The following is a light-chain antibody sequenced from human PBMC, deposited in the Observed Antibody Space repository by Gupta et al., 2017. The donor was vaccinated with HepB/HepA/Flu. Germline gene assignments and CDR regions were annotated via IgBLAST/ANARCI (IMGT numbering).Light chain of an antibody. V-gene: IGKV2-28*01. CDR1: QSLLHSNGYNY. CDR2: LGS. J-gene: IGKJ2*01. CDR3: IQALQTPRYT. Sequence: DIVMTQSPLSLPVTPGEPSSISCRSSQSLLHSNGYNYLDWYLQKPGQSPQLLIYLGSNLDSGVPDRFSGSGSGTDFTLKISRVEAEDVGVYYCIQALQTPRYTFGQGTKLEIK.